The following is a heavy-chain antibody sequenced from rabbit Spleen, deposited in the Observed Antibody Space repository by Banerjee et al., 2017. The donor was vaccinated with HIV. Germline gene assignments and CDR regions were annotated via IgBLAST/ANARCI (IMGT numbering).Heavy chain of an antibody. Sequence: QSLEESGGELVKPGASLTLTCTASGVSFSSSSYMCWVRQVPGKGLEWIACIDTGSSGFTYFATSAKGRFTCSKTSATTVTLQMTRLTAADTATYFCARDTSSSFTSYGMDLWGPGTLVTV. CDR2: IDTGSSGFT. D-gene: IGHD1-1*01. J-gene: IGHJ6*01. V-gene: IGHV1S40*01. CDR1: GVSFSSSSY. CDR3: ARDTSSSFTSYGMDL.